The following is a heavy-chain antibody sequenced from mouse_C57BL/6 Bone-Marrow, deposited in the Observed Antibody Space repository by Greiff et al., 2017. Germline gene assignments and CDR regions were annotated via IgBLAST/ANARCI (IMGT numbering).Heavy chain of an antibody. J-gene: IGHJ4*01. CDR2: IYPGDGDT. V-gene: IGHV1-82*01. Sequence: VQLQQSGPELVKPGASVKISCKASGYAFSSSWMNWVKQRPGKGLEWIGRIYPGDGDTNYNGKFKGKATLTADKSSSTAYMQLSSLTSEDSAVYFCARDYYYAMDYWGQGTTLTVSS. CDR1: GYAFSSSW. CDR3: ARDYYYAMDY.